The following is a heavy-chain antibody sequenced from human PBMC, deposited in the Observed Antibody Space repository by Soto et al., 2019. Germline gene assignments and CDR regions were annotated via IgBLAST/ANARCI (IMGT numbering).Heavy chain of an antibody. D-gene: IGHD6-13*01. V-gene: IGHV1-46*01. J-gene: IGHJ6*02. CDR2: INPSGGST. CDR1: GYTFTSYY. Sequence: ASVKVSCKASGYTFTSYYMHWVLQAPVQGLEWMGIINPSGGSTSYAQKFQGRVTMTRDTSTSTVYMELSSLRSEDTAVYYCARPSDSSSYYYGMDVWGQGTTVTVSS. CDR3: ARPSDSSSYYYGMDV.